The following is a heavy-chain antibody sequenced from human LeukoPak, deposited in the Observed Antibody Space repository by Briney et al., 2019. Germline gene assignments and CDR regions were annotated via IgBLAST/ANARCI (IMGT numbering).Heavy chain of an antibody. Sequence: SETLSLTCTVSGVPISSSNSYWGWIRQPPGKGLEWIGYIYYSGSTNYNPSLKSRVTISVDTSKNQFSLKLSSVTAADTAVYYCARDNYYGSGSYSPLGYYMDVWGKGTTVTISS. V-gene: IGHV4-61*01. J-gene: IGHJ6*03. CDR3: ARDNYYGSGSYSPLGYYMDV. D-gene: IGHD3-10*01. CDR2: IYYSGST. CDR1: GVPISSSNSY.